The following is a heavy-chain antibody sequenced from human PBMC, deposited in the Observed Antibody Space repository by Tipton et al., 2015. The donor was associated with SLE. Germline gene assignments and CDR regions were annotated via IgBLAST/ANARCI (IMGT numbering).Heavy chain of an antibody. CDR2: ISTGVGNT. J-gene: IGHJ5*02. CDR3: VKDIVGGGYVRWFDP. Sequence: SLRLSCAASGFIFSNYAMDWVRQAPGKGPEWVSSISTGVGNTYYADSVKGRFTISRDNSKRTVYLQMNSLRAEDTAIYYCVKDIVGGGYVRWFDPWGQGTLVTVSS. CDR1: GFIFSNYA. V-gene: IGHV3-23*01. D-gene: IGHD3-10*02.